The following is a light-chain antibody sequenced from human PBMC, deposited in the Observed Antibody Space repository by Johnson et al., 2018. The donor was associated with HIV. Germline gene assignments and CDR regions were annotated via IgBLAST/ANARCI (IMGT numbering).Light chain of an antibody. CDR1: YSNIGNNY. V-gene: IGLV1-51*01. J-gene: IGLJ1*01. Sequence: QSVLTQPPSVSAAPGQKVTISCSGSYSNIGNNYVSWYQQVPGTAPKLLIYDNDKRPSGIPDRFSASKSGTSATLGITGLQTGDEADYYCGTWDSSLSAGVFGVGTKVTVL. CDR2: DND. CDR3: GTWDSSLSAGV.